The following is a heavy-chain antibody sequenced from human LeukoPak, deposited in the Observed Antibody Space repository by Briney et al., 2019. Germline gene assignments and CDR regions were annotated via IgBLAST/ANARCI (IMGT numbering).Heavy chain of an antibody. D-gene: IGHD3-22*01. J-gene: IGHJ4*02. CDR1: GFTFSSYW. CDR3: AKDPEPYYDSSGYYCYFDY. Sequence: GGSLRLSCAASGFTFSSYWMSWVRQAPGKGLEWVANIKQDGSEKYYVDSVKGRFTISRDNAKNSLYLQMNSLRAEDTAVYYCAKDPEPYYDSSGYYCYFDYWGQGTLVTVSS. CDR2: IKQDGSEK. V-gene: IGHV3-7*03.